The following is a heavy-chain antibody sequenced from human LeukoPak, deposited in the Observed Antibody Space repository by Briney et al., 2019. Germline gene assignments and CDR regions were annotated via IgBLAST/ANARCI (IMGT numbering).Heavy chain of an antibody. CDR1: GYTFTSYG. D-gene: IGHD2-2*01. Sequence: ASVKVSCEASGYTFTSYGISWVRQAPGQGLEWMGWISAYNGNTNYAQKLQGRVTMTTDTSTSTAYMELRSLRSDDTAVYYCARLKCSSTSCPLYYYYMDVWGKGTTVTISS. J-gene: IGHJ6*03. CDR3: ARLKCSSTSCPLYYYYMDV. V-gene: IGHV1-18*01. CDR2: ISAYNGNT.